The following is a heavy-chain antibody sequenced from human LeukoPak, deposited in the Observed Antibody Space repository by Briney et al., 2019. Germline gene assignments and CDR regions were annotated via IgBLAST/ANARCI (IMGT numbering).Heavy chain of an antibody. CDR1: GFTFSSYA. D-gene: IGHD3-22*01. CDR2: ISGSGGST. Sequence: GGSLRLSCAASGFTFSSYAMSWVRQAPGKGLEWVSAISGSGGSTYYADSVKGRFTISRDNSKNTLYLQMNSLRAEDTAVYYCAKDLIYYDSSGYYPNFDYWGQGTVVTVSS. CDR3: AKDLIYYDSSGYYPNFDY. V-gene: IGHV3-23*01. J-gene: IGHJ4*02.